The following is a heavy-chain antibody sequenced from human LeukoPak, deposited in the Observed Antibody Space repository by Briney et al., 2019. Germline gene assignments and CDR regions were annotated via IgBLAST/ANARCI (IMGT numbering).Heavy chain of an antibody. CDR1: GCSISSRSYY. CDR3: ARGDYDTSGYYYYYYGMDV. CDR2: IYHSGST. Sequence: PSETLSLTCTVSGCSISSRSYYWGWIRQPPGKGLEWIGSIYHSGSTYYNPSLKSRVTISVDTSKNQFSLKLSSVTAADTAVYYCARGDYDTSGYYYYYYGMDVWGQGTTVTVSS. J-gene: IGHJ6*02. V-gene: IGHV4-39*01. D-gene: IGHD3-22*01.